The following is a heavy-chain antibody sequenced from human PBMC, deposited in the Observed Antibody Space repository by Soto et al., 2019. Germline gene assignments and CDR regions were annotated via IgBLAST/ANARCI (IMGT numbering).Heavy chain of an antibody. CDR1: GGIFTNNA. Sequence: QVQVVQSGAEVKKPGSSVKVSCKVSGGIFTNNAISWLRQAPGQGLEWLGGVIPLFDTAYYAQIFRGRLRISANGATTTAYMELSGLTSADTAVYFCETGGHNDGYNVYHGMDVWGQGTTVTVS. D-gene: IGHD5-18*01. CDR3: ETGGHNDGYNVYHGMDV. CDR2: VIPLFDTA. V-gene: IGHV1-69*01. J-gene: IGHJ6*02.